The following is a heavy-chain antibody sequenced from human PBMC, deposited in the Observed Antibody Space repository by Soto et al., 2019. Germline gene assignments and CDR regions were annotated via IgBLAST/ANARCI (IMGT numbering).Heavy chain of an antibody. CDR1: GYPVTAYY. CDR3: ARGGGVGVAGSAAFDM. J-gene: IGHJ3*02. Sequence: QLHLVQSGAVVKKPGASVTVSCSASGYPVTAYYMHWVRQAPGRGLEWMGGINPATGAAKYTQTFQGRVTITRDTSTSTGFMELSGLTSEDTAGFYCARGGGVGVAGSAAFDMWGQGTLVTVSS. V-gene: IGHV1-2*02. D-gene: IGHD3-3*01. CDR2: INPATGAA.